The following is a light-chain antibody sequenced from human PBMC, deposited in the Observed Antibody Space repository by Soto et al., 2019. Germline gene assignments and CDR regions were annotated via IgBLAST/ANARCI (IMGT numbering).Light chain of an antibody. Sequence: EIVLTQSPATLSLSPGERATLSCRTSQIVGSYLAWYQQTPGQAPRLLIYDTSNRATGVPASFSGSGSGTDFTHTISSLEPEDFAVSYCQQRTRWPVAVITFGQGTRLEIK. CDR1: QIVGSY. CDR3: QQRTRWPVAVIT. CDR2: DTS. V-gene: IGKV3-11*01. J-gene: IGKJ5*01.